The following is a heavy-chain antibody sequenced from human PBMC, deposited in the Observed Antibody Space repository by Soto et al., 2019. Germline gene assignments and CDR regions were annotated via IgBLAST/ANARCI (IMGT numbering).Heavy chain of an antibody. Sequence: VQLVESGGGLVQPGGSLRLSCAASGFTFSHYWMYWVRQAPGKGLVWVSRINSDGNVSSYADSVKGRLTISRDNVKNTLYLQMDSLRAEDTAVYYCARGDCVGGTCYSLAGSFYYYMDVWGKGTTVTVFS. CDR2: INSDGNVS. D-gene: IGHD2-15*01. V-gene: IGHV3-74*01. CDR1: GFTFSHYW. CDR3: ARGDCVGGTCYSLAGSFYYYMDV. J-gene: IGHJ6*03.